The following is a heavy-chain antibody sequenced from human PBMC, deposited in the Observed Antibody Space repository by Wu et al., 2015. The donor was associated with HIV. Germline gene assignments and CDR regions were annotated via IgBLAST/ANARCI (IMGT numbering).Heavy chain of an antibody. J-gene: IGHJ4*02. Sequence: QVQLVQSGVEVKKPGASVKVSCKASGYIFTHYGITWVRQAPGQGLEWMGWISGYNGYTNYAQRFQGRITMTRDTSTTTAYMELRSLRSDDTAVYFCARDPLLARTTTHPDYWGQGTLVIVSS. CDR1: GYIFTHYG. V-gene: IGHV1-18*01. CDR2: ISGYNGYT. CDR3: ARDPLLARTTTHPDY. D-gene: IGHD5-12*01.